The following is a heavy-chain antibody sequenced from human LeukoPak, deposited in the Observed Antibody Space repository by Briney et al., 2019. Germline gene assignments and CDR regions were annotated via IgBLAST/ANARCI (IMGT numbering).Heavy chain of an antibody. D-gene: IGHD6-13*01. V-gene: IGHV3-23*01. CDR3: ARDLMPPDSNLYYYDGMDV. CDR2: ISGSGGST. J-gene: IGHJ6*02. Sequence: GGSLTLYCAASAFTFSSYAMSWVRQTPGQGLEWVSIISGSGGSTYYADSGNDRSTICRDNSKNTLYLQMNSLRAEDTAVYYCARDLMPPDSNLYYYDGMDVWGQGTTVTVSS. CDR1: AFTFSSYA.